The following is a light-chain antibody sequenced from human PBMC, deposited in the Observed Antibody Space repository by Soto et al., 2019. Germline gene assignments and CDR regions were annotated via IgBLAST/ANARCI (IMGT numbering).Light chain of an antibody. CDR2: DAS. CDR1: QSVSGW. CDR3: QQYITYST. Sequence: DIQMTQSPSTLSASVGDTVTVTCRASQSVSGWLAWYQQKPGEAPKLLIYDASTLASGVPSRFNGSGSGTEFTLTISSLQPDDFATYYCQQYITYSTFGQGTRLEIK. V-gene: IGKV1-5*01. J-gene: IGKJ5*01.